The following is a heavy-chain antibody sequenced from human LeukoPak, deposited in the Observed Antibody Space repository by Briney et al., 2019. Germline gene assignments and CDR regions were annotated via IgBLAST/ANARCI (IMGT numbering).Heavy chain of an antibody. CDR2: MNPNSGNT. V-gene: IGHV1-8*03. CDR3: ARTQTKRPRYSYGSNYFDY. D-gene: IGHD5-18*01. CDR1: GYTFTGYY. J-gene: IGHJ4*02. Sequence: GASVKVSCKASGYTFTGYYMHRVRQATGQGLEWMGWMNPNSGNTGYAQKFQGRVTITRNTSISTAYMELSSLRSEDTAVYYCARTQTKRPRYSYGSNYFDYWGQGTLVTVSS.